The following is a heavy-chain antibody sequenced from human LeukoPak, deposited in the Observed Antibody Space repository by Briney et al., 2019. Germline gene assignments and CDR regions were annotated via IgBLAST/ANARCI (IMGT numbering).Heavy chain of an antibody. Sequence: ASVKVSCKASGYTFTGYYMHWVRQAPGQGLEWMGWINPNSGGTNYAQKFQGRVTMTRDTSISTAYMELSRLRSVDTAVYYCARSDSGSYFDAFDIWGQGTMVTVSS. D-gene: IGHD1-26*01. CDR1: GYTFTGYY. CDR3: ARSDSGSYFDAFDI. CDR2: INPNSGGT. J-gene: IGHJ3*02. V-gene: IGHV1-2*02.